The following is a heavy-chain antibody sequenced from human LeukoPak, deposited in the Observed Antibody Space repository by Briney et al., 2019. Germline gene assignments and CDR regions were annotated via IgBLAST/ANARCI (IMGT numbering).Heavy chain of an antibody. D-gene: IGHD3-9*01. CDR1: GYSFTSYW. Sequence: LGESLKISCKGSGYSFTSYWIAWVRQMPGKGLEWMGIIYPGDSDTRYSPSFQGQVSISADKSISTAYLQWSSLKASDTAIYYCARQAPLAGSYRGWFDPWGQGTLVTVSS. V-gene: IGHV5-51*01. CDR2: IYPGDSDT. J-gene: IGHJ5*02. CDR3: ARQAPLAGSYRGWFDP.